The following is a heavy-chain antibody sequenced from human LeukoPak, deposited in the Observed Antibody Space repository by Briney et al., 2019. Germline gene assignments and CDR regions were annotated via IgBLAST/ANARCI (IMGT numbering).Heavy chain of an antibody. J-gene: IGHJ4*02. Sequence: GGSLRLSCPASGFTFRSYAMSWVRQAPGKGLEWVSVISGSGGSTYYADSVKGRFTISRENSKNTLSLQMNSLRAEDTAVYYCATLWFGELGLYWGQGTLVSVSS. D-gene: IGHD3-10*01. V-gene: IGHV3-23*01. CDR1: GFTFRSYA. CDR2: ISGSGGST. CDR3: ATLWFGELGLY.